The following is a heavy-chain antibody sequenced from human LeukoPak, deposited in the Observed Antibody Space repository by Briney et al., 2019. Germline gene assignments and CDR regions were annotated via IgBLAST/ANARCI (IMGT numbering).Heavy chain of an antibody. Sequence: KPSETLSLTCTVSGYSSSIDYYWGWIRQSPGKGLEWIGSIHRSGSTYYNPSLKSRVTISGDTSKSQFSLRLTSVTAADTAVYYCAGTSSGHYSTDYWGQGTLVTVSS. CDR2: IHRSGST. J-gene: IGHJ4*02. D-gene: IGHD5-12*01. CDR3: AGTSSGHYSTDY. V-gene: IGHV4-38-2*02. CDR1: GYSSSIDYY.